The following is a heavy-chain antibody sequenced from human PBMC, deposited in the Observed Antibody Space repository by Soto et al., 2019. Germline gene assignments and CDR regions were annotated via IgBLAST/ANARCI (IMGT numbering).Heavy chain of an antibody. J-gene: IGHJ5*02. CDR2: ISYDGSNK. D-gene: IGHD3-9*01. CDR3: ARVGVATYYDILIGENWFDP. CDR1: GFTFSSYA. V-gene: IGHV3-30-3*01. Sequence: GGSLRLSCAASGFTFSSYAMHWVRQAPGKGLEWVAVISYDGSNKYYADSVKDRFTISRDNSKNTLYLQMNSLRAEDTAVYYCARVGVATYYDILIGENWFDPWGQGTLVTVSS.